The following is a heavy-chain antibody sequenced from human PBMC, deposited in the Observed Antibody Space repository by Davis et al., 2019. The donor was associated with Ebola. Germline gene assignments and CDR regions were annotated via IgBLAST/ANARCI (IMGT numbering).Heavy chain of an antibody. J-gene: IGHJ4*02. CDR1: GFTFTSYA. V-gene: IGHV3-23*01. CDR3: AKGPELGKFDY. Sequence: GGSLRLSCAASGFTFTSYAMSWVRQAPGKGLEWVSVISGSSGSTYYADFVKGRFTISRDNSKNTLYLQMNSLRVEDTAVYYCAKGPELGKFDYWGQGTLVTVSS. D-gene: IGHD7-27*01. CDR2: ISGSSGST.